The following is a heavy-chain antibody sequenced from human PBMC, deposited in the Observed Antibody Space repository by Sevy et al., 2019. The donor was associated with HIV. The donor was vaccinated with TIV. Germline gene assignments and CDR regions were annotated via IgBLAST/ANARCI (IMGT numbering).Heavy chain of an antibody. D-gene: IGHD3-16*01. V-gene: IGHV3-33*01. CDR3: ARYWGRDGHSIDY. J-gene: IGHJ4*02. Sequence: GGSLRLSCATSGFIFSNYAMHWIRQAPGKGLEWVAVIWYDGTDKYYADSVQGRFTISRDNSKNTWYLQMNSLRVEDTADYYCARYWGRDGHSIDYWGQGTLVTVSS. CDR2: IWYDGTDK. CDR1: GFIFSNYA.